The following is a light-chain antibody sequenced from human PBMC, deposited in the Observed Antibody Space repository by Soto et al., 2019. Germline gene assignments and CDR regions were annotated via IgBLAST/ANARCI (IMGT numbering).Light chain of an antibody. J-gene: IGLJ1*01. CDR1: DSNIGAGYD. V-gene: IGLV1-40*01. CDR2: GNT. CDR3: QSFDNSLSGFYV. Sequence: QSVLTQTPSVSGAPGQTITISCTGTDSNIGAGYDVHWYQHLPGRAPKLLIFGNTHRPSAVPDRFSGSKSGTSASLAITGLQPEDEADYYCQSFDNSLSGFYVFGSGTKLTVL.